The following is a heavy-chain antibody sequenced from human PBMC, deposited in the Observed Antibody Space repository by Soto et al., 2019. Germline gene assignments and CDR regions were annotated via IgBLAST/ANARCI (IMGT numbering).Heavy chain of an antibody. CDR1: GYSFTSYW. J-gene: IGHJ6*02. CDR2: IYPGDSDT. CDR3: ARSRRGAYSSGWYSPSGYYNYGIDV. Sequence: RGESLKISCKGSGYSFTSYWIGWVRQMPGKGLECMGIIYPGDSDTRYSPSFQGQVTISADKSISTAYLQWSSLKASDTAMYYCARSRRGAYSSGWYSPSGYYNYGIDVWGQGTKVTVSS. D-gene: IGHD6-19*01. V-gene: IGHV5-51*01.